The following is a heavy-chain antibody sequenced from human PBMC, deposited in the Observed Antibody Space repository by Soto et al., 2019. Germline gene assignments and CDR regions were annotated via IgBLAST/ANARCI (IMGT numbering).Heavy chain of an antibody. CDR3: ARDIMYSSGWRHYYYGLDV. CDR2: INPKSGDT. CDR1: GYSLTDYY. D-gene: IGHD6-25*01. V-gene: IGHV1-2*04. J-gene: IGHJ6*02. Sequence: ASVKVSCKASGYSLTDYYIHWVRQAPGQGLEWMGWINPKSGDTNYAQKFQGWVTMTRDTSINTAYMELSRLRSDDTAVYYCARDIMYSSGWRHYYYGLDVWGQGTTVTVSS.